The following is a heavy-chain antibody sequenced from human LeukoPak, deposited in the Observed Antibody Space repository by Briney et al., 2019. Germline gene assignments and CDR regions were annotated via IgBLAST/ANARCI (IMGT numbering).Heavy chain of an antibody. V-gene: IGHV3-11*01. D-gene: IGHD3-22*01. CDR3: ARYSHDSSGYHFDY. CDR1: GFSFNDYY. CDR2: ISSSGSTI. J-gene: IGHJ4*02. Sequence: PGGSLRLSCATSGFSFNDYYMSWIRQAPGKGLEWLSYISSSGSTIYYADSVTGRFTISRDNAKNSPYLQMSSLRAEDTAVYYCARYSHDSSGYHFDYWGQGTLVTVSS.